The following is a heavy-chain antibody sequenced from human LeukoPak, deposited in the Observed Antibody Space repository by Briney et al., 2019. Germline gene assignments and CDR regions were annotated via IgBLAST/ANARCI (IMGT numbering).Heavy chain of an antibody. Sequence: ASVKVSCKASGYTFTGYYIHWVRQAPGQGLEWLGWINSKSGGTNYAQKFQGRVTMTRDTSTSTAYMELRSLRSDDTAVYYCARGGYDILSPNWFDPWGQGTLVTVSS. CDR3: ARGGYDILSPNWFDP. J-gene: IGHJ5*02. CDR2: INSKSGGT. V-gene: IGHV1-2*02. D-gene: IGHD3-9*01. CDR1: GYTFTGYY.